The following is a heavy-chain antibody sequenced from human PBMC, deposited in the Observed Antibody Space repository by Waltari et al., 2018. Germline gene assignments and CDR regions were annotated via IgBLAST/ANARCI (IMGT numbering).Heavy chain of an antibody. Sequence: WLSGVRQAPGEGLEWIGEVDGSGKSYYNPSFASRVTVSLETSTNQCSLKVTSATAADTAVYYCARDRGRGLYFDSWGQGTLVTVSP. CDR3: ARDRGRGLYFDS. CDR1: W. CDR2: VDGSGKS. J-gene: IGHJ4*02. D-gene: IGHD2-15*01. V-gene: IGHV4-4*02.